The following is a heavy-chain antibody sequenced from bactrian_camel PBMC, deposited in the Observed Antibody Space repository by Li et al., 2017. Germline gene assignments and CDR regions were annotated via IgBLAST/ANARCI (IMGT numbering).Heavy chain of an antibody. CDR1: GFTFGTHD. J-gene: IGHJ6*01. Sequence: VQLVESGGGSVQVGGSLILSCVASGFTFGTHDMSWVRQAPGRGLEWVSTIRSGGDNTYYLDSVKGRFTISRDNAKNTVHLQMNSLKSEDTALYYCAAPDRYSDYELDSWGQGTQVTVS. D-gene: IGHD4*01. CDR3: AAPDRYSDYELDS. CDR2: IRSGGDNT. V-gene: IGHV3S40*01.